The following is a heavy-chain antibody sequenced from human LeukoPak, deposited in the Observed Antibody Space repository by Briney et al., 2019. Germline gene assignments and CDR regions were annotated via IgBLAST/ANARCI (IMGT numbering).Heavy chain of an antibody. D-gene: IGHD3-22*01. CDR2: IWYDGSNK. J-gene: IGHJ3*02. CDR1: GFTFSSYG. CDR3: AKAGYDSSGDAFDI. Sequence: PGRSLRLSCAASGFTFSSYGMHWVRQAPGKGLEWVAVIWYDGSNKYYADSVKGRFTISRDNSKNTLYLQMNSLRAEDTAVYYCAKAGYDSSGDAFDIWGQGTMVTVSS. V-gene: IGHV3-33*06.